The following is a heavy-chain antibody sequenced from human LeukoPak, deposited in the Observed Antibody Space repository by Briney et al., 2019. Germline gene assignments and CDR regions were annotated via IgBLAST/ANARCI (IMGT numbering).Heavy chain of an antibody. D-gene: IGHD6-13*01. CDR1: GGTFSSYA. J-gene: IGHJ4*02. Sequence: GASVKVSCKASGGTFSSYAISWVRQAPGQGLEWMGGIIPIFGTANYAQKFQGRVSITADESTSTAYMELSSLRSEDTAVYYCATDSSSWYGGDYWDQGTLVTVSS. V-gene: IGHV1-69*13. CDR3: ATDSSSWYGGDY. CDR2: IIPIFGTA.